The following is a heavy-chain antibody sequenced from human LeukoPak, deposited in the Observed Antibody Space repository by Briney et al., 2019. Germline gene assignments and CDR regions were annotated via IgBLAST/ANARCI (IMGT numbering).Heavy chain of an antibody. CDR1: GFTFSSYA. J-gene: IGHJ6*02. Sequence: PGVSLRLSCAASGFTFSSYAMHWVRQAPGKGLEWVAVISFDGTDKYYADSVKGRFTISRDNSENTVYLQMNSLRAEDTAVYYCARDPRYAYSGNLYREYFYYGMDVWGQGTTVTVSS. D-gene: IGHD1-26*01. V-gene: IGHV3-30*14. CDR3: ARDPRYAYSGNLYREYFYYGMDV. CDR2: ISFDGTDK.